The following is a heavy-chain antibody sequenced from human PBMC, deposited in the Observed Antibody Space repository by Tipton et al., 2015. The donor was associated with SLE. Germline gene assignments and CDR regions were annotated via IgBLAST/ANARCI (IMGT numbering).Heavy chain of an antibody. CDR2: INQDGSEK. D-gene: IGHD3-10*01. J-gene: IGHJ4*02. Sequence: SLRLSCAASGFTFSSYWITWVRQAPGKGLEWVANINQDGSEKYYADSVKGRFTISRDTSKNTLYLQMNSLRAEDTALYYCAKDRRAYYFASGSSFDFWGQGTLVTVSS. CDR3: AKDRRAYYFASGSSFDF. V-gene: IGHV3-7*03. CDR1: GFTFSSYW.